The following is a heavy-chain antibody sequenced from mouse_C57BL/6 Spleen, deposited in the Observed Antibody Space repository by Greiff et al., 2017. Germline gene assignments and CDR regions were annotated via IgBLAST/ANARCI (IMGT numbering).Heavy chain of an antibody. Sequence: DVKLVESEGGLVQPGSSMKLSCTASGFTFSDYYMAWVRQVPEKGLEWVANINYDGSSTYYLDSLKSRFIISSDNAKNILYLQMSSLKSEDTATYYCARGIFFDYWGQGTTLTVSS. V-gene: IGHV5-16*01. CDR2: INYDGSST. J-gene: IGHJ2*01. CDR1: GFTFSDYY. CDR3: ARGIFFDY.